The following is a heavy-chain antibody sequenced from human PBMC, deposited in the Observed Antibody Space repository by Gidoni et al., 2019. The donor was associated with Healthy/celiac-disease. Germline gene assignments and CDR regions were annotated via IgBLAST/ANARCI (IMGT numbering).Heavy chain of an antibody. Sequence: QLQLQESGPGLVKPSETLSLTCTVSGGSISSSSYYWGWIRQPPGKGLEWIGSIYYSGSTYYNPSLKSRVTISVDTSKNQFSLKLSSVTAADTAVYYCASLRGSYPDYYYYYYGMDVWGQGTTVTVSS. CDR1: GGSISSSSYY. D-gene: IGHD1-26*01. CDR3: ASLRGSYPDYYYYYYGMDV. V-gene: IGHV4-39*01. J-gene: IGHJ6*02. CDR2: IYYSGST.